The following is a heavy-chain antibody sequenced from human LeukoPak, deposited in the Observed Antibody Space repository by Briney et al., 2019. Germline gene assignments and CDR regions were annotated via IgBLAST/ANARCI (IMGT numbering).Heavy chain of an antibody. CDR1: GGSIRSADCY. J-gene: IGHJ3*02. V-gene: IGHV4-30-4*01. Sequence: SETLSLTCTLSGGSIRSADCYWSWIREPPGKGLEWIGYIYYSGGTYYCPSLKSRVTISLDTSENQFSLELSSVAAADTAVYCCARGIPSGLYASDIWGQGTMVTVSS. CDR3: ARGIPSGLYASDI. D-gene: IGHD2-2*02. CDR2: IYYSGGT.